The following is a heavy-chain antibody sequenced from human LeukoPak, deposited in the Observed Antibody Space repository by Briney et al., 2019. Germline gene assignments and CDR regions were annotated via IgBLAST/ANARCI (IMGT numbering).Heavy chain of an antibody. CDR3: AKVDIEVVVAATSMDV. V-gene: IGHV3-48*03. CDR1: GFTFSSYA. Sequence: GGSLRLSCAASGFTFSSYAMSWVRQAPGKGLEWVSCISTSGNTKYYADSVKGRFTISRDNARNSMYLQMNSLRAEDMAVYFCAKVDIEVVVAATSMDVWGQGTTVTVSS. D-gene: IGHD2-15*01. J-gene: IGHJ6*02. CDR2: ISTSGNTK.